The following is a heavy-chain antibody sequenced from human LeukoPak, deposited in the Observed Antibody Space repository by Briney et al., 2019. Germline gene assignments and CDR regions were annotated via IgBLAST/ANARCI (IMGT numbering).Heavy chain of an antibody. CDR3: AKDDFPYYYDSSGYHDAFDI. CDR1: GFTFSSYW. D-gene: IGHD3-22*01. Sequence: GGSLRLSCAASGFTFSSYWMSWVRQAPGKGLEWVANIKQDGSEKYYVDSVKGRFTISRDNSKNTLYLQMNSLRAEDTAVYYCAKDDFPYYYDSSGYHDAFDIWGQGTMVTVSS. CDR2: IKQDGSEK. V-gene: IGHV3-7*01. J-gene: IGHJ3*02.